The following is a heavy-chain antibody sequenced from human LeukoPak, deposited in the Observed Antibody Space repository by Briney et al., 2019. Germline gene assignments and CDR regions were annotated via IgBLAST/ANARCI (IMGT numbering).Heavy chain of an antibody. CDR2: ISSSGSTI. J-gene: IGHJ6*02. D-gene: IGHD1-26*01. V-gene: IGHV3-48*04. CDR1: GFTFSSYA. CDR3: ASEPWELVSYYYYGMDV. Sequence: GGSLRLSCAASGFTFSSYAMSWVRQAPGKGLEWVSYISSSGSTIYYADSVKGRFTISRDNAKNTLYLQMNSLRAEDTAVYYCASEPWELVSYYYYGMDVWGQGTTVTVSS.